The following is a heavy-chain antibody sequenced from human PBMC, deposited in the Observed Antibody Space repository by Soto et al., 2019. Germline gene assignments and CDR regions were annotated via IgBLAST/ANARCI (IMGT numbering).Heavy chain of an antibody. D-gene: IGHD6-13*01. V-gene: IGHV1-69*01. CDR3: ATRSWGVGSSWRTYYYYYGMDV. Sequence: QVQLVQSGAEVKKPGSSVKVSCKASGGTFSSYAISWVRQAPGQGLEWMGGIIPIFGTANYAQKFQGRVTITADESTSTAYMELSSLRSEDTAVYYCATRSWGVGSSWRTYYYYYGMDVWGQGTTVTVSS. CDR1: GGTFSSYA. CDR2: IIPIFGTA. J-gene: IGHJ6*02.